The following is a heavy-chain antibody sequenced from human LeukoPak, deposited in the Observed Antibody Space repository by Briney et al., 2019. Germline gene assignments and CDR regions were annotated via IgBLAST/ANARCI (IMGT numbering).Heavy chain of an antibody. CDR2: ISYDGSNK. CDR3: ARDEGGLAR. D-gene: IGHD6-19*01. CDR1: GFTFSSYA. Sequence: PGGSLRLSCAASGFTFSSYAMHWVRQAPGKGLEWVAVISYDGSNKYYADSVKGRFTISSDNSKNTLYLQMNSLRAEDTAVYYCARDEGGLARWGQGTLVTVSS. J-gene: IGHJ4*02. V-gene: IGHV3-30-3*01.